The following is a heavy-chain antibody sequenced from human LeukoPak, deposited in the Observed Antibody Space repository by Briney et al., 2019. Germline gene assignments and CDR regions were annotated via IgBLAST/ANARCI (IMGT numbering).Heavy chain of an antibody. J-gene: IGHJ4*02. CDR3: ASISSSSGKSFDY. V-gene: IGHV1-69*04. CDR1: GGTFSSYA. D-gene: IGHD6-13*01. CDR2: IIPILGIA. Sequence: GASVKVSCKASGGTFSSYAISWVRQAPGQGLEWMGRIIPILGIANYAQKFQGRVTITADKSTNTAYMELSSLRSEDTAVYYCASISSSSGKSFDYWGQGTLVTVSS.